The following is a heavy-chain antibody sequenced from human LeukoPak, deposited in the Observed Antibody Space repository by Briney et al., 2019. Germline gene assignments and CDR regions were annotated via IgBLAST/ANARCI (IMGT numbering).Heavy chain of an antibody. Sequence: GGSLRLSCAASGFTFSSYAMSWVRQAPGKGLEWVSFISGSGGSTYYSDSVKGRFTISRDNSKNTLYLQLNSLRAEDTPVYYCAKDRSSGWYDAFDIWGQGTMVIVSS. J-gene: IGHJ3*02. V-gene: IGHV3-23*01. D-gene: IGHD6-19*01. CDR1: GFTFSSYA. CDR2: ISGSGGST. CDR3: AKDRSSGWYDAFDI.